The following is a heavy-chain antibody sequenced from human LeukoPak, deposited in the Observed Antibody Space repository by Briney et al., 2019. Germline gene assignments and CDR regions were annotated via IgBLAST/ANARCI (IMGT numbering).Heavy chain of an antibody. J-gene: IGHJ4*02. CDR3: AREPGYDFWSGYPSFFDY. Sequence: PGGSLRLSCAASGFTFSNYAMHWVRQAPGKGLEWVAVISYDGSNKYYADSVKGRFTVSRDNSKNTLYLQMNSLRAEDTAVYYCAREPGYDFWSGYPSFFDYWGQGTLVTVSS. V-gene: IGHV3-30-3*01. D-gene: IGHD3-3*01. CDR1: GFTFSNYA. CDR2: ISYDGSNK.